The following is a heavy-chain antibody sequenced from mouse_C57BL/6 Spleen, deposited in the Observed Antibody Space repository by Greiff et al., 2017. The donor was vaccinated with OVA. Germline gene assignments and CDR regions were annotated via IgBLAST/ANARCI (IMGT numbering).Heavy chain of an antibody. CDR3: ARDYYGSRGLRYAMDY. J-gene: IGHJ4*01. CDR1: GFTFSDSG. V-gene: IGHV5-17*01. Sequence: EVQRVESGGGLVKPGGSLKLSCAASGFTFSDSGMHWVRQAPEKGLEWVAYISSGSSTIYYADTVKGRFTISRDKAKNTLFLQMTSLRTEDTAMYYCARDYYGSRGLRYAMDYWGQGTSVTVSA. CDR2: ISSGSSTI. D-gene: IGHD1-1*01.